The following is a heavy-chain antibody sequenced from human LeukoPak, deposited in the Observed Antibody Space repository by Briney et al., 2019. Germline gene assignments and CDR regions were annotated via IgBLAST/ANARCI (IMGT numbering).Heavy chain of an antibody. CDR3: ARVNVDYRSRYYYYYYGMDV. CDR1: GYTFTSYG. D-gene: IGHD4-11*01. J-gene: IGHJ6*02. V-gene: IGHV1-18*01. Sequence: ASVKVSCKASGYTFTSYGISWVRRAPGQGLEWMGRISAYNGNTNYAQKLQGRVTMTTDTSTSTAYMELRSLRSDDTAVYYCARVNVDYRSRYYYYYYGMDVWGQGTTVTVSS. CDR2: ISAYNGNT.